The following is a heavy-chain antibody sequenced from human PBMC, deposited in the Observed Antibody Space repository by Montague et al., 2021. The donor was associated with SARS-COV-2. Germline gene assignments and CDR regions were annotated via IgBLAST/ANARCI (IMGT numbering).Heavy chain of an antibody. CDR1: GFTFNNYG. CDR2: ISYEGSQK. V-gene: IGHV3-30*18. Sequence: SLRLSCAASGFTFNNYGIYWVRQAPGKGLEWVAVISYEGSQKFFTDSVKGRFVISRDSAQRTVYLQMNSLRVEDTAVYYCAKASQVFWLGQFARDAFDIWGQGTTVSGSS. J-gene: IGHJ3*02. CDR3: AKASQVFWLGQFARDAFDI. D-gene: IGHD3-10*01.